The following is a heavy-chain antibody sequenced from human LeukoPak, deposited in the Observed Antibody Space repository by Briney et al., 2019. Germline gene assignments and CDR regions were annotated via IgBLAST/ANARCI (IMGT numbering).Heavy chain of an antibody. V-gene: IGHV4-39*02. CDR3: VRLYYYAANRPPL. D-gene: IGHD3-10*01. CDR1: GGFISNSNFY. J-gene: IGHJ4*02. Sequence: SENLSPTCTVSGGFISNSNFYWGWIRQPPGKGLEWIGNIYYTGRTYYNASLNSRVTMSVDASKNHFSLRLCSVTAADTAVYYCVRLYYYAANRPPLWGQGTLVIVSS. CDR2: IYYTGRT.